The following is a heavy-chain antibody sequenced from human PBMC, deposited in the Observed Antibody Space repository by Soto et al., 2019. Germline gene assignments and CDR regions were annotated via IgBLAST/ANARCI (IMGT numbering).Heavy chain of an antibody. Sequence: GASVKVSCKASGGTFSSYAISWVRQAPGQGLEWMGGIIPIFGTANYAQKFQGRVTITADESTSTAYMELSSLRSEDTAVYYCAREGIVNSRIYYYYGMDVWGQGTTVTVSS. CDR3: AREGIVNSRIYYYYGMDV. CDR2: IIPIFGTA. D-gene: IGHD3-16*02. CDR1: GGTFSSYA. J-gene: IGHJ6*02. V-gene: IGHV1-69*13.